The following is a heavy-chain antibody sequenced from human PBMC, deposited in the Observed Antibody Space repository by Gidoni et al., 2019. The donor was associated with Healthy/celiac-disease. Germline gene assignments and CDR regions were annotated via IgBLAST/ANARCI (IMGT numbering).Heavy chain of an antibody. D-gene: IGHD3-22*01. V-gene: IGHV3-21*01. Sequence: EVQLVESGGGLVKPGGSLRLSCAASGFTFSSYSMNWVRQAPGKGLEWGSSISSSSSYIYDADSVKGRFTISRDNAKNSLYLQMNSLRAEDTAVYYCARDLRLEPWYYYDSSGGWYFDLWGRGTLVTVSS. CDR1: GFTFSSYS. CDR3: ARDLRLEPWYYYDSSGGWYFDL. J-gene: IGHJ2*01. CDR2: ISSSSSYI.